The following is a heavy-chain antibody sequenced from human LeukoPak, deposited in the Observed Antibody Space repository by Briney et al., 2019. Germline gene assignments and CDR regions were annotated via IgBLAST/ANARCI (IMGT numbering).Heavy chain of an antibody. D-gene: IGHD1-26*01. CDR2: ISAYNGET. J-gene: IGHJ4*02. V-gene: IGHV1-18*01. CDR3: VRDNLPVGSPENYIDS. CDR1: GYIFPIYG. Sequence: ASVTVSFTCSGYIFPIYGLAWVRQALGQGLEWRGWISAYNGETKYAHNFQYRLTLTTDSFTSTDYMELRRLRSVDAAVSYCVRDNLPVGSPENYIDSWGQGTLVTVSS.